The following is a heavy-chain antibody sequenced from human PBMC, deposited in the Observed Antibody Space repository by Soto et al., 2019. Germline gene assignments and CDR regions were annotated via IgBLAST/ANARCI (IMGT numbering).Heavy chain of an antibody. J-gene: IGHJ4*02. V-gene: IGHV4-4*02. CDR3: ARGRIKIFGVVRGRGHFDY. D-gene: IGHD3-3*01. CDR1: GASISNSHW. Sequence: SETLSLTCVVSGASISNSHWLSWVRQPPGEGLEWIGEIYHSGSTNYNPSLRSRVTISVDTSKNQFSLKLSSVTAADTAVYYCARGRIKIFGVVRGRGHFDYWGQGTLVTVSS. CDR2: IYHSGST.